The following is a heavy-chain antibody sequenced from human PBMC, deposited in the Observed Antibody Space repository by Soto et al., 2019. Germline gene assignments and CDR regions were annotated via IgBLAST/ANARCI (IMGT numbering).Heavy chain of an antibody. D-gene: IGHD6-13*01. CDR3: ARMGSXFAAAGPTYYYYYGMDV. Sequence: ESGPTLVNPTQTLTLTCTFSGFSLSTSGMCVSWIRQPPGKALEWLALIDWDDDKYYSTSLKTRLTISKDTSKNQVVLTMTNMDPVDTATYYCARMGSXFAAAGPTYYYYYGMDVWGQGTTVTVSS. CDR1: GFSLSTSGMC. V-gene: IGHV2-70*01. CDR2: IDWDDDK. J-gene: IGHJ6*02.